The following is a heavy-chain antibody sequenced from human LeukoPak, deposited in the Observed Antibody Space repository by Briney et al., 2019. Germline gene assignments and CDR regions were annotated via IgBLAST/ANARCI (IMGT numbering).Heavy chain of an antibody. J-gene: IGHJ4*02. CDR1: GGSISSYY. V-gene: IGHV3-11*01. D-gene: IGHD4-17*01. CDR2: ISSSGSTI. Sequence: KSSETLSLTCTVSGGSISSYYWSWIRQAPGKGLEWVSYISSSGSTIYYADSVKGRFTISRDNAKNSLYLQMNSLRAEDTAVYYCARALDGDYVGYWGQGTLVTVSS. CDR3: ARALDGDYVGY.